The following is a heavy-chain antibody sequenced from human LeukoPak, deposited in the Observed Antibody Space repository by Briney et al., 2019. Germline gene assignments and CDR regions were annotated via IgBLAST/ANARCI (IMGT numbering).Heavy chain of an antibody. CDR2: ISYDGSIK. D-gene: IGHD5-24*01. V-gene: IGHV3-30*18. J-gene: IGHJ4*02. CDR1: GFTFSTYA. CDR3: AKGGEMATIEESDY. Sequence: GGSLRLACAASGFTFSTYAMHWVRQAPGRGLEWVTVISYDGSIKYYADSVKGRFTISRDNSKNTVYLQMHSLRGEDTAVYYCAKGGEMATIEESDYWGQGTLVTVSS.